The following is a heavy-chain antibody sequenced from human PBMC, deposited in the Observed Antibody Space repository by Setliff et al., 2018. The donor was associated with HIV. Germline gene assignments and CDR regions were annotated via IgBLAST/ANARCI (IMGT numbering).Heavy chain of an antibody. D-gene: IGHD3-22*01. V-gene: IGHV1-2*02. J-gene: IGHJ4*02. CDR2: INPNSGGT. CDR3: ARVLAVKYYYDSSGGDY. CDR1: GYTFTGYY. Sequence: ASVKVSCKASGYTFTGYYMHWVRQAPGQGLEWMGWINPNSGGTNYAQKFQGRVTMTRDTSISTAYMELSRLRSDDTAVYYYARVLAVKYYYDSSGGDYWGQGTLVTVSS.